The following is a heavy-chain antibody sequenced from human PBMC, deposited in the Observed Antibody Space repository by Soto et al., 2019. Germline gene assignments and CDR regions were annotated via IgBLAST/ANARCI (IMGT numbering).Heavy chain of an antibody. D-gene: IGHD5-18*01. CDR2: ITGCGSTR. V-gene: IGHV3-11*01. Sequence: GGSMRLSCAVSGFTFSDYYMSWIRQSPGKGLEWVSYITGCGSTRYYGDSVKGRFTISRDNAKNSLFLQMNSLRAEDTAVYYCARVYSPTAMDIYYFAMDVWGQGTTVTVSS. J-gene: IGHJ6*02. CDR3: ARVYSPTAMDIYYFAMDV. CDR1: GFTFSDYY.